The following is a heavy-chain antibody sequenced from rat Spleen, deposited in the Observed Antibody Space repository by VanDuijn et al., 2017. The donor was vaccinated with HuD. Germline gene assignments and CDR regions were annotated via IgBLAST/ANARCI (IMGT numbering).Heavy chain of an antibody. J-gene: IGHJ2*01. CDR3: ARHGAEGTSFDY. D-gene: IGHD1-11*01. CDR1: GFTFSNYG. V-gene: IGHV5-29*01. CDR2: ISYDGITT. Sequence: EVQLVESGGGLVQPGNSLKLSCAASGFTFSNYGMAWVCQAPTRGLEWVATISYDGITTYYRQSVKGRFTISRDNAKSTLYLQTDSLRSEDTATYYCARHGAEGTSFDYWGQGVMVTVSS.